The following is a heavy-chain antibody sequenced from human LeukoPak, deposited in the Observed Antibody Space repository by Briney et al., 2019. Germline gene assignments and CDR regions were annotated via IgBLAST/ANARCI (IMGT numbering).Heavy chain of an antibody. Sequence: GGSLRLSCAASGFTFSNHGMNWVRQAPGKGLEWLSYISGSGDDTNYAGSVRGRFTISRDNAKNSLYLQMNSLRVEDTAVYYCARDPRTVRIWGQGTLVTVSS. J-gene: IGHJ4*02. V-gene: IGHV3-21*05. D-gene: IGHD1-1*01. CDR3: ARDPRTVRI. CDR2: ISGSGDDT. CDR1: GFTFSNHG.